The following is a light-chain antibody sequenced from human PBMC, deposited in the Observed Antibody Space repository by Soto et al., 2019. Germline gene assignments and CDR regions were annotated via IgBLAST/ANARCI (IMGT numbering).Light chain of an antibody. CDR2: KDS. CDR1: PLPKQF. J-gene: IGLJ2*01. CDR3: KSSGNTALHPVL. Sequence: SYELTQPPSVSVSPGQSARITCSREPLPKQFAYWYQQKPGQAPILVMYKDSQRPSGIPERFSASSSGTTATLIISGVQAEDEADYYCKSSGNTALHPVLFCGGTTLTVL. V-gene: IGLV3-25*02.